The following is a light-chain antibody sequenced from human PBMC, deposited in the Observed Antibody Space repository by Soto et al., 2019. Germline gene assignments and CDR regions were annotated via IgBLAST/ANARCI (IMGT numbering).Light chain of an antibody. CDR2: EVS. V-gene: IGLV2-14*01. CDR3: SSYTSANRNYV. Sequence: QSALTQPASVSGSPGQSITISCTGSSSDVGAYTSVSWYQQHPGKAPKLMIYEVSNRPSGVSRRFSGSKSGNTASLTISGLQAEDEAHYYCSSYTSANRNYVFGNGTKVT. CDR1: SSDVGAYTS. J-gene: IGLJ1*01.